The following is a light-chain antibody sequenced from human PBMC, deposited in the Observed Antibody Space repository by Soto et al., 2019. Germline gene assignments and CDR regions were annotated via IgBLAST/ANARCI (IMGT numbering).Light chain of an antibody. V-gene: IGLV2-11*01. CDR3: CSYAGSYSYV. Sequence: QSVLTQPRSVSGSPGQSLTISCTGTSSDVGAYDHVSWYQQHPGKAPNLMIYDVSKRPSGVPDRFSGSKSGNTASLTISGLQAEDEADYYCCSYAGSYSYVFGTGTKVTVL. CDR2: DVS. J-gene: IGLJ1*01. CDR1: SSDVGAYDH.